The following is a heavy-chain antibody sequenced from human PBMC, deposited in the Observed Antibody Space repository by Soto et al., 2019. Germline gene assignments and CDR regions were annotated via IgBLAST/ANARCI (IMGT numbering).Heavy chain of an antibody. V-gene: IGHV2-5*02. CDR1: GFSLSTSGVG. D-gene: IGHD2-15*01. J-gene: IGHJ4*02. CDR2: IYWDDDK. Sequence: QITLKESGPPLVKPTQTLTLTCTFSGFSLSTSGVGVGWIRQPPGKALEWLALIYWDDDKRYSPSLKSRLTITKDTSKSQVVLTMTKMHPVDTATYYCAHLIEAEASGYFDYWGQGTLVTVSS. CDR3: AHLIEAEASGYFDY.